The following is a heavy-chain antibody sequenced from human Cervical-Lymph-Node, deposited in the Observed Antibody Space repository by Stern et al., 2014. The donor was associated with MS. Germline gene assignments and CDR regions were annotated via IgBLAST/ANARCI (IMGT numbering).Heavy chain of an antibody. J-gene: IGHJ4*02. D-gene: IGHD3-22*01. CDR1: GFTFSNYA. Sequence: EMQLVESGGGLVQPGGSLRLSCAASGFTFSNYAMSWVRQAPGKGLEWVSAISGSGGSTYYADSVKGRFTISRDKSKNTLHLQMNSLRAEDTAVYYCAKVVGITGNFFDYWGQGTLVTVSS. CDR3: AKVVGITGNFFDY. V-gene: IGHV3-23*04. CDR2: ISGSGGST.